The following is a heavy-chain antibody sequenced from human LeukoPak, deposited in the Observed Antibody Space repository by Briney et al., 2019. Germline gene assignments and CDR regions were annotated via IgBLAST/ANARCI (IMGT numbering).Heavy chain of an antibody. Sequence: SETLSLTCTVSGGSISSSSYYWGWIRQPPGKGLEWIGSIHYSGSTYYNPSLKSRVTISVDTSKNQFSLKLSSVTAADTAVYYCAGPYYDFWSGYPHPYYYGMDVWGQGTTVTVSS. V-gene: IGHV4-39*01. D-gene: IGHD3-3*01. CDR1: GGSISSSSYY. J-gene: IGHJ6*02. CDR3: AGPYYDFWSGYPHPYYYGMDV. CDR2: IHYSGST.